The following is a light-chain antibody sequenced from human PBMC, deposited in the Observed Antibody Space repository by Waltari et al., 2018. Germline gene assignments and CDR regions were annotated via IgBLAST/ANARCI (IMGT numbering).Light chain of an antibody. J-gene: IGKJ5*01. CDR3: QQRKTWPIT. V-gene: IGKV3-11*01. CDR2: DAS. Sequence: EIVLTQSPATLSLSPGERATLSCMASQSVSSFLAWYQQKRGQAPRLLIYDASTRATGIPARFSGSGSGTDFTLTISSLEPEDFAVYYCQQRKTWPITFGQGTRLEIK. CDR1: QSVSSF.